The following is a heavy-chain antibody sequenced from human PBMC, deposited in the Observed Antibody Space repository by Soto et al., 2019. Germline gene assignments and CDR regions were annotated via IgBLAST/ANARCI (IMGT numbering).Heavy chain of an antibody. V-gene: IGHV1-18*01. CDR2: IRPYNGNT. Sequence: QVQLVQSGAEVKKPGASVKVSCKASGYTFTSYGISWVRQAPGQGLEWMGWIRPYNGNTNYAQKLQGRVTRTTDTSTSTAYMELRSRRADATAVYYCARDLPPQDDWGQGTLGTVSS. CDR1: GYTFTSYG. CDR3: ARDLPPQDD. J-gene: IGHJ4*02.